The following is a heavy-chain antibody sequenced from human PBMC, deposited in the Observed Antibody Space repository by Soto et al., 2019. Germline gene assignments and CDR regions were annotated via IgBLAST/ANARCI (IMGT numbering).Heavy chain of an antibody. CDR3: ARDRAVAGFGY. CDR1: GYTFTGYY. J-gene: IGHJ4*02. Sequence: GASVKVSCKASGYTFTGYYMHWVRQAPGQGLEWMGWISAYNGNTNYAQKLQGRVTMTTDTSTSTAYMELRSLRSDDTAVYYCARDRAVAGFGYWGQGTLDTVSS. V-gene: IGHV1-18*04. CDR2: ISAYNGNT. D-gene: IGHD6-19*01.